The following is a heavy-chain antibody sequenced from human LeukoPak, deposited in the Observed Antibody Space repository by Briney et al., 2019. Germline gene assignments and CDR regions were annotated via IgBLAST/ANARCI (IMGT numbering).Heavy chain of an antibody. Sequence: GESLKISCKGSGYSFTSYWIGWVRQMPGKGLEWMGIIYPGDSDTRYSPSFQGQVTISADKSISTAYLQWSSLKASDTAMYYCARELSSSWNHDAFDIWGQGTMVTVSS. J-gene: IGHJ3*02. CDR2: IYPGDSDT. D-gene: IGHD6-13*01. CDR3: ARELSSSWNHDAFDI. V-gene: IGHV5-51*01. CDR1: GYSFTSYW.